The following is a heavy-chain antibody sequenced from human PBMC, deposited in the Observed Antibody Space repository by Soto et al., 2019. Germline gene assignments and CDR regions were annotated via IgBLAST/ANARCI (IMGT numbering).Heavy chain of an antibody. J-gene: IGHJ4*02. CDR3: APEATERYGDYGGY. CDR2: ISSSSSYI. V-gene: IGHV3-21*01. CDR1: GFTFSSYS. Sequence: GGSLRLSCAASGFTFSSYSMNWVRQAPGKGLEWVSSISSSSSYIYYADSVKGRFTISRDNAKNSLYLQMNSLRAEDTAVYYCAPEATERYGDYGGYWGQGTLVTVSS. D-gene: IGHD4-17*01.